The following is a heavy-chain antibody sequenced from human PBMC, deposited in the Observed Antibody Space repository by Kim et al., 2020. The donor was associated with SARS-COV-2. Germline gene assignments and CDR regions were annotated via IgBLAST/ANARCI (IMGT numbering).Heavy chain of an antibody. CDR3: ARDFSGASVSPFDI. D-gene: IGHD2-8*01. CDR1: GGSISSYY. Sequence: SETLSLTCTISGGSISSYYWSWWRQPPPKGLEWMGCFFYRGITNNNPSLSRRVTISVDPSKNHSSLRLSSAPAADTAVYYCARDFSGASVSPFDIWGQGTMVTVSS. J-gene: IGHJ3*02. CDR2: FFYRGIT. V-gene: IGHV4-59*01.